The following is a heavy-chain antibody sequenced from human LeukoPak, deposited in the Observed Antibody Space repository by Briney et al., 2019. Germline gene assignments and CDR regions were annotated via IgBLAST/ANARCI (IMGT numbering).Heavy chain of an antibody. D-gene: IGHD4-17*01. CDR3: VRDPNGDYIGAFEF. V-gene: IGHV3-23*01. J-gene: IGHJ3*01. CDR1: GFTFSNYA. CDR2: ITSAGAP. Sequence: PGGSLRLSCAASGFTFSNYAVMWVRQAPGQGLEWVSAITSAGAPRYADSVKGRFTISRDNSKNTLYLQMNSLRAEDTAQYFCVRDPNGDYIGAFEFWGQGTGVTVSS.